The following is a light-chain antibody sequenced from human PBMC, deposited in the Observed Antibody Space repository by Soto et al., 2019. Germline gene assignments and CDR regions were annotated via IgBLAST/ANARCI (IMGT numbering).Light chain of an antibody. CDR1: QSVNNK. CDR3: QQFNNCPPGWT. Sequence: IVLTQSPGTLSLSPGERATLSCRAIQSVNNKLAWYQQKPGQAHRLLIYGVSTRATGIPARFSGSASGTEFTLTISRLQSEDFALYYCQQFNNCPPGWTFGQGTKVDI. J-gene: IGKJ1*01. CDR2: GVS. V-gene: IGKV3-15*01.